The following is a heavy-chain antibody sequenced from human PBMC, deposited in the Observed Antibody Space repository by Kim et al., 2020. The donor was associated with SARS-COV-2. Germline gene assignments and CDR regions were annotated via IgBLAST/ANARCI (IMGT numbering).Heavy chain of an antibody. V-gene: IGHV3-30*18. CDR3: AKDLMYYDFWSGYLAEPENWFDP. J-gene: IGHJ5*02. CDR1: GFTFSSYG. D-gene: IGHD3-3*01. Sequence: GGSLRLSCAASGFTFSSYGMHWVRQAPGKGLEWVAVISYDGSNKYYADSVKGRFTISRDNSKNTLYLQMNSLRAEDTAVYYCAKDLMYYDFWSGYLAEPENWFDPWGQGTLVTVSS. CDR2: ISYDGSNK.